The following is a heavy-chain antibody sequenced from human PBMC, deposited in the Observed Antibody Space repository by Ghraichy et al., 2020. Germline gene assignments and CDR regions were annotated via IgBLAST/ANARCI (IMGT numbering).Heavy chain of an antibody. D-gene: IGHD2-2*02. CDR3: AKDQILLGYCSSTRCYIGGMDV. J-gene: IGHJ6*02. CDR1: GFTFRSYA. CDR2: ISGSGDST. Sequence: GGSLRLSCAASGFTFRSYAMNWVRQAPGKGLEWVSGISGSGDSTDYADSVKGRFTISRDNSKNTLYLQMNSLRAEDTAAYYCAKDQILLGYCSSTRCYIGGMDVWGQGTTVTVSS. V-gene: IGHV3-23*01.